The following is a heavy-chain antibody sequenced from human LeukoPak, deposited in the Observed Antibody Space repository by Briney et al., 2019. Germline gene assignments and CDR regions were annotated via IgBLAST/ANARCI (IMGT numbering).Heavy chain of an antibody. D-gene: IGHD3-22*01. CDR2: ISYDGSNK. Sequence: GGSLRLSCAASGFTFSSYGMHWVRQAPGKGLVWVAVISYDGSNKYYADSVKGRFTISRDNSKNTLYLQMNSLRAEDTAVYYCAKDLGTTMIVVVLDYWGQGTLVTVSS. CDR1: GFTFSSYG. V-gene: IGHV3-30*18. CDR3: AKDLGTTMIVVVLDY. J-gene: IGHJ4*02.